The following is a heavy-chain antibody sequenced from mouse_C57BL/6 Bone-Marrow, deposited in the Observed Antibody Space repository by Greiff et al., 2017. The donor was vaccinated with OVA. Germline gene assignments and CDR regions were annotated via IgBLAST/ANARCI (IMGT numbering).Heavy chain of an antibody. Sequence: QVQLKESGAALVQPGASVKISCPASGYAFSNYWMNWVKQRPGKGLEWIGQIYPGDGDINYNGKFKGKATLTADKSSSTAYMQFSSLTSEDSAVYFCARGAYWGQGTTLTVSS. CDR1: GYAFSNYW. J-gene: IGHJ2*01. V-gene: IGHV1-80*01. CDR2: IYPGDGDI. CDR3: ARGAY.